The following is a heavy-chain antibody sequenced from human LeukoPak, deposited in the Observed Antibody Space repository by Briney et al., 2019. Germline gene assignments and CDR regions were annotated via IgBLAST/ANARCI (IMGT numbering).Heavy chain of an antibody. J-gene: IGHJ6*03. CDR1: GFTFTSYG. CDR2: IRYDGSNI. CDR3: AKDLQQWLVSPYYYYMDV. V-gene: IGHV3-30*02. Sequence: GGSLRLSCAASGFTFTSYGMHWVRQAPGKELEWVAFIRYDGSNIHYADSVKGRFSVSRDNSKLYLQMNSLGLEDMAVYYCAKDLQQWLVSPYYYYMDVWGKGTTVTVSS. D-gene: IGHD6-19*01.